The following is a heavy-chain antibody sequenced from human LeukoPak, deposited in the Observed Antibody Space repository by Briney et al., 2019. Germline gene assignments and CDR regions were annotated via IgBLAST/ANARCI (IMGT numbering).Heavy chain of an antibody. CDR3: ARCTTYYDFWSGPTLDYLDY. J-gene: IGHJ4*02. CDR2: IYSGGST. D-gene: IGHD3-3*01. Sequence: PGGSLRPSCAASGFTVSSNYMSWVRQAPGKGLEWVSVIYSGGSTYYADSVKGRFTISRDNSKNTLYLQMNSLRAEDTAVYYCARCTTYYDFWSGPTLDYLDYWGQGTLVTVSS. V-gene: IGHV3-53*01. CDR1: GFTVSSNY.